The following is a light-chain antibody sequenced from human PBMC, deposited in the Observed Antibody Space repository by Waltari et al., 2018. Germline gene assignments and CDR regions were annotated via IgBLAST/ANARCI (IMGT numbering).Light chain of an antibody. CDR3: AVWDDSVSGWV. V-gene: IGLV1-47*01. CDR2: RND. J-gene: IGLJ3*02. Sequence: QSVVTQPPSASETPGQRVTISCSGSGSNVGRNYVTWYPQVPGTAPTVVIYRNDRRPSGFPDRFSGSKSGTSAALASRGLRSEDEADYYCAVWDDSVSGWVFGGGTKLTVL. CDR1: GSNVGRNY.